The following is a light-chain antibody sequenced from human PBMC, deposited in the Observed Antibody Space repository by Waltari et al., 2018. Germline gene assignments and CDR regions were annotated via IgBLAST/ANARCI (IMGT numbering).Light chain of an antibody. CDR3: GAWDDSLNGRV. J-gene: IGLJ2*01. CDR1: SSNIGNNN. V-gene: IGLV1-44*01. CDR2: FTT. Sequence: QSVLTQPPSVSGTPGQSVTISCSGSSSNIGNNNVNWYQQFPGAAPTLLSSFTTKLPSGVPDRVSGSKSGTSASLAISRLQSEDEADYYCGAWDDSLNGRVFGGGTKLTVL.